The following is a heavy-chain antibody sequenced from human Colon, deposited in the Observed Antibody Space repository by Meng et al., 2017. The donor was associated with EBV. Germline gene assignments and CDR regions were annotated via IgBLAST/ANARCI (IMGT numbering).Heavy chain of an antibody. V-gene: IGHV4-4*02. Sequence: VAPKGSGPGLVEPSGTLSLTCAVAGGSISNSDWWSWVRQPPGKGLEWIGEIYRGGGTNYNPSFKSRVTISVDTSNNHFSLKLSYVTAADTAVYYCARVRVIPAAVGFDYWGQGTLVTVSS. D-gene: IGHD2-2*01. CDR3: ARVRVIPAAVGFDY. J-gene: IGHJ4*02. CDR2: IYRGGGT. CDR1: GGSISNSDW.